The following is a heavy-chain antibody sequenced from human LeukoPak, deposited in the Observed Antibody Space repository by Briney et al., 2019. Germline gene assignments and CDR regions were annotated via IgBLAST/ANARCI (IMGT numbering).Heavy chain of an antibody. Sequence: GGSLRLSCAASGFTFSSYAMSWVRQAPGKGLEWVSAISGSGGSTYYADSVKGRFTISRDNSKNTLYLQMNSLRAEDTAVYYCAKVPLHSSSWYMVRGYFDYWGQGTLVTVSS. D-gene: IGHD6-13*01. CDR2: ISGSGGST. CDR3: AKVPLHSSSWYMVRGYFDY. V-gene: IGHV3-23*01. J-gene: IGHJ4*02. CDR1: GFTFSSYA.